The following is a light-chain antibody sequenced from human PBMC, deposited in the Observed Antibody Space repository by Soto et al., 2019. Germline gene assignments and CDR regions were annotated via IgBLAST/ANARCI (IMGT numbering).Light chain of an antibody. CDR3: KQYNSYSTWT. CDR1: QSISSW. Sequence: DIQMTQSPPTLSASIGDSVTITCRASQSISSWLAWYQQKPGKAPGLLIYKAASLESGGPSRLSGSGSGTEFTLTISSLQPDDFATYYCKQYNSYSTWTFGQGTKVEIK. V-gene: IGKV1-5*03. J-gene: IGKJ1*01. CDR2: KAA.